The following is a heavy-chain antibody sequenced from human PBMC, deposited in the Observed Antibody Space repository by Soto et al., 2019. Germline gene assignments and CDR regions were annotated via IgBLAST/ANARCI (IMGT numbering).Heavy chain of an antibody. Sequence: XSVKVSCKASGYTFTCYYMHWVRLAPGQGLEWMGWINPASGGTNFAQRFQGRVTMTRDKTTRTAYMELSSLRFGDTAVYFCAKSLPPNSAPDYWGQGTLVTVSS. CDR1: GYTFTCYY. CDR2: INPASGGT. J-gene: IGHJ4*02. V-gene: IGHV1-2*02. D-gene: IGHD7-27*01. CDR3: AKSLPPNSAPDY.